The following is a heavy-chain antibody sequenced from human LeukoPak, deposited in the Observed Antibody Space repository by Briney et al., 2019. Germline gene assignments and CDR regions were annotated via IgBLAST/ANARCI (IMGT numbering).Heavy chain of an antibody. CDR2: SSVSGGST. J-gene: IGHJ4*02. V-gene: IGHV3-23*01. CDR3: AKGLQWLDSPFDY. D-gene: IGHD6-19*01. Sequence: QPGGSLRVSCAASGFTFRHYAMSWVRQAPGKGLEWVSFSSVSGGSTFYADSVKGRFTISRDNSKNTLYLQMNSLNGEDTAVYYCAKGLQWLDSPFDYWGQGTLVAVSS. CDR1: GFTFRHYA.